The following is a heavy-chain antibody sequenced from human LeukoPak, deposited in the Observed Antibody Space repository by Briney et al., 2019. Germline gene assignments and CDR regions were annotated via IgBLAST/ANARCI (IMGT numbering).Heavy chain of an antibody. CDR2: IYYSGST. Sequence: PSETLSLTCTVSGGSISSYYWSWIRQPPGKGLEWIGYIYYSGSTNYNPSLKSRVTISVDTSKNQFSLKLSSVTAADTAVYYCARTIRKDSSGRYFDYWGQGTLVTVSS. D-gene: IGHD6-19*01. CDR1: GGSISSYY. V-gene: IGHV4-59*08. J-gene: IGHJ4*02. CDR3: ARTIRKDSSGRYFDY.